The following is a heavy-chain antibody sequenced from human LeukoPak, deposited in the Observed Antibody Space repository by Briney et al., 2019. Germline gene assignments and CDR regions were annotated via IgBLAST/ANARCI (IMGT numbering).Heavy chain of an antibody. D-gene: IGHD1-26*01. CDR2: ISWDGGST. CDR3: AKDILPVSGSYNPPGY. V-gene: IGHV3-43*01. J-gene: IGHJ4*02. Sequence: GGSLRLSCAASGFTFDDYTMHWVRQAPGKGLEWVSLISWDGGSTYYADSVKGRFTISRDNSKNSLYLQMNSLRTEDTALYYCAKDILPVSGSYNPPGYWGQGTLVTVSS. CDR1: GFTFDDYT.